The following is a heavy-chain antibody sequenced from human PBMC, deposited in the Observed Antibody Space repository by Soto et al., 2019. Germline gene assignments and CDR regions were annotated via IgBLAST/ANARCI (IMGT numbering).Heavy chain of an antibody. D-gene: IGHD3-10*01. V-gene: IGHV4-30-4*01. Sequence: SETLSLTCTVSGGSISSGDYYWSWIRQPPGKGLEWIGYIYYSGSTYYNPSLKSRVTISVDTSKNQFSLKLSSVTAADTAVYYCARDGGGYGSGRGYWGQGTLVTVSS. CDR1: GGSISSGDYY. CDR2: IYYSGST. J-gene: IGHJ4*02. CDR3: ARDGGGYGSGRGY.